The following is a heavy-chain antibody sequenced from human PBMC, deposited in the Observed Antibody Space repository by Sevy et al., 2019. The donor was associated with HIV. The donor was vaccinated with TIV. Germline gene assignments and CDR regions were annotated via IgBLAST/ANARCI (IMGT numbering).Heavy chain of an antibody. CDR2: IYTGGST. V-gene: IGHV3-53*01. Sequence: GGSLRLSCAASGFTVSSNYMTWVRQAPGKGLEWVSVIYTGGSTYYAESVKGRFTISRGNSKNTVYLRMNSLRAEDTAVYYCARGSTYYYDDSGYSTRGDAFDIWGQGTMVTVSS. CDR1: GFTVSSNY. CDR3: ARGSTYYYDDSGYSTRGDAFDI. J-gene: IGHJ3*02. D-gene: IGHD3-22*01.